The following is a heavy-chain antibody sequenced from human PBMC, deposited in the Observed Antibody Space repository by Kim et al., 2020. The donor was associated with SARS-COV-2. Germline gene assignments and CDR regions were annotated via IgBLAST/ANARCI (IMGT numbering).Heavy chain of an antibody. D-gene: IGHD2-2*02. CDR1: GYTFTGYY. Sequence: ASVKVSCKASGYTFTGYYMHWVRQAPGQGLEWMGWINPNSGGTNYAQKFQGRVTMTRDTSISTAYMELSRLRSDDTAVYYCASYCSSTSCYILSADGYWGQGTLVTVSS. CDR2: INPNSGGT. V-gene: IGHV1-2*02. CDR3: ASYCSSTSCYILSADGY. J-gene: IGHJ4*02.